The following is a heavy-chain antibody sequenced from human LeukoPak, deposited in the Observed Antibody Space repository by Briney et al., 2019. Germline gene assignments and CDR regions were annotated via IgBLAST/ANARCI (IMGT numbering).Heavy chain of an antibody. CDR2: IKHSGST. D-gene: IGHD3-22*01. CDR1: GGSFSGYY. Sequence: SETLFLTRAVYGGSFSGYYWSWIRPPPGKGAEWVGGIKHSGSTNYNPSLKSRVTISVDTSKNQFSLKLSSVTAADTAVYYCARGYLNYDSSGYYYYFDYWGQGTLVTVSS. V-gene: IGHV4-34*01. J-gene: IGHJ4*02. CDR3: ARGYLNYDSSGYYYYFDY.